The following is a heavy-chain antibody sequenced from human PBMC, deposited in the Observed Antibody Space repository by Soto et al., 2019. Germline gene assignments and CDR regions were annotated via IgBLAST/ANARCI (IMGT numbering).Heavy chain of an antibody. J-gene: IGHJ6*02. CDR3: AREDDGGDRDYYGLDV. Sequence: SETLSLTCTVSGGSISSEYCHWTWIRQAPGKGLEWIGYIHYSGSVHYNPSLQSRLTMSVDTSKNLFSLKLSSVTAADTAVYFCAREDDGGDRDYYGLDVWGQGTTVTVSS. V-gene: IGHV4-30-4*01. CDR1: GGSISSEYCH. D-gene: IGHD2-21*02. CDR2: IHYSGSV.